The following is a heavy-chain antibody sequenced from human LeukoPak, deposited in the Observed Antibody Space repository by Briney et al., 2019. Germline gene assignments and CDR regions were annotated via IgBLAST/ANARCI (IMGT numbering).Heavy chain of an antibody. Sequence: GGSLRLSCAASGFPFSSYAMSWVRQAPGKGLECVSVIYSGGSTYYADSVKGRFTVSRDNSKNTLYLQMNSLRAEDTAMYYCARGLGYCTSTTCLLPFDYWGQGTLVTVSS. CDR1: GFPFSSYA. V-gene: IGHV3-53*01. CDR2: IYSGGST. CDR3: ARGLGYCTSTTCLLPFDY. J-gene: IGHJ4*02. D-gene: IGHD2-2*01.